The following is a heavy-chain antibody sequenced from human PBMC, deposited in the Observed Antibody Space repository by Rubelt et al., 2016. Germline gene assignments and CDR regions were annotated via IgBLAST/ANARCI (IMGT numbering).Heavy chain of an antibody. V-gene: IGHV1-69*04. D-gene: IGHD3-3*01. Sequence: QVQLVQSGAEVKKPGSSVQVSCKASGGTSSSYAISWVRQAPGQGLEWMGRIIPILGIANYAQKFTGRVTITAEKATSTAYMELSSLGSEDTAVYYCARSPRYDCEDNWFDPWGQGTLATVSS. CDR3: ARSPRYDCEDNWFDP. CDR2: IIPILGIA. CDR1: GGTSSSYA. J-gene: IGHJ5*02.